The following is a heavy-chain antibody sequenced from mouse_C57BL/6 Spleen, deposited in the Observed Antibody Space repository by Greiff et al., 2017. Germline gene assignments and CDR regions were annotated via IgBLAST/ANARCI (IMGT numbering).Heavy chain of an antibody. V-gene: IGHV1-62-2*01. CDR3: ARHEDYYGYGYYFDY. Sequence: QVQLNESGAELVKPGASVKLSCKASGYTFTEYTIHWVKQRSGQGLEWIGWFYPGSGSIKYNEKFKDKATLTADKSSSTVYMELSRLTSEDSAVYFCARHEDYYGYGYYFDYWGQGTTLTVSS. J-gene: IGHJ2*01. D-gene: IGHD2-2*01. CDR2: FYPGSGSI. CDR1: GYTFTEYT.